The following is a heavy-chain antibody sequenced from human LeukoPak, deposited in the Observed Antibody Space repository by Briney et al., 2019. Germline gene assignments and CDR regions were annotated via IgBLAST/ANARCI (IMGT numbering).Heavy chain of an antibody. CDR2: INPNSGGT. D-gene: IGHD3-9*01. CDR1: GYTFTGYY. J-gene: IGHJ5*02. CDR3: ARVAPGWYDILTGYFGAVPTNPNWFDP. Sequence: EASVKVSCKASGYTFTGYYMHWVRQAPGQGLEWMGWINPNSGGTNYAQKFQGRVTMTRDTSISTAYMELSRLRADDTAAYYCARVAPGWYDILTGYFGAVPTNPNWFDPWGQGTLVTVSS. V-gene: IGHV1-2*02.